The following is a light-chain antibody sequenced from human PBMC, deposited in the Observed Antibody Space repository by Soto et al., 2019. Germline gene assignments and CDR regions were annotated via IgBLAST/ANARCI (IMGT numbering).Light chain of an antibody. CDR3: SSYTSRSTLYV. CDR2: EDS. CDR1: ALPKKY. V-gene: IGLV3-10*01. J-gene: IGLJ1*01. Sequence: SYELTQAPSVSVSPGQTARITCSGDALPKKYAYWYQQKSGQAPVLVIYEDSKRPSGIPERFSGSKSGNTASLTISGLQADDEGYYYCSSYTSRSTLYVFGTGTKLTVL.